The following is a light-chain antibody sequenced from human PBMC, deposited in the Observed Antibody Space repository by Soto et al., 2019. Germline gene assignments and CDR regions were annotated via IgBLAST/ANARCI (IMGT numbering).Light chain of an antibody. CDR2: DVS. J-gene: IGLJ1*01. Sequence: QSALTQPASVSGSPGQSITISCTGTSSDIGGYNYVSWYQQLPGKVPKLIIYDVSNRPSGVSDRFSGSKSGNAASLTLSGLQAEYEGDYYCSSYTSTSTLYVFGTGTKLTVL. V-gene: IGLV2-14*03. CDR3: SSYTSTSTLYV. CDR1: SSDIGGYNY.